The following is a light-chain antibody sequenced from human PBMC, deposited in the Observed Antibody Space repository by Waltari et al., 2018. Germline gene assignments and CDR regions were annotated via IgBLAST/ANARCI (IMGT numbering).Light chain of an antibody. Sequence: ETLMTQSPATLSVSPGERATLYCRASQSIGRNLAWYQQKPGQAPKLLIYGASTRAAGVPIRFSGSGSGTEFTLTINSLQSEDFAVYYCQQFNDWPPYTFGQGTKLELK. CDR3: QQFNDWPPYT. CDR1: QSIGRN. CDR2: GAS. V-gene: IGKV3-15*01. J-gene: IGKJ2*01.